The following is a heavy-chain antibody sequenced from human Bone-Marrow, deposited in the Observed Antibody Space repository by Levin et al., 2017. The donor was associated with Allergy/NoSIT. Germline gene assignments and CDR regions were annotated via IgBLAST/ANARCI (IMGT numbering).Heavy chain of an antibody. CDR2: IYGDGSSI. J-gene: IGHJ4*02. CDR1: GFTFCSYR. D-gene: IGHD3-3*01. CDR3: IRENCWSADY. Sequence: GESLKISCAASGFTFCSYRIHWVRQAPGKGLVWVSRIYGDGSSITYADSVKGRFTISRDTAKNTVYLQMNSLRAEDTAVYYCIRENCWSADYWGQGTLVTVSS. V-gene: IGHV3-74*01.